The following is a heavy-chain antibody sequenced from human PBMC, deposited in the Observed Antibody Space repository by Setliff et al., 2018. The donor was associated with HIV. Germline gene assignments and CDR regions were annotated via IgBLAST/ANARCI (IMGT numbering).Heavy chain of an antibody. Sequence: PGGSLRLSCAASGFTFSSYSMNWVRQAPGKGLEWVSSISSSTSYKDYADSVQGRFTISRDNAKHSLVLQMNSLRPEDTAVYYCVREEGQCEYSNGYCYFDYWGQGTLVTVSS. D-gene: IGHD5-18*01. V-gene: IGHV3-21*01. CDR1: GFTFSSYS. CDR2: ISSSTSYK. J-gene: IGHJ4*02. CDR3: VREEGQCEYSNGYCYFDY.